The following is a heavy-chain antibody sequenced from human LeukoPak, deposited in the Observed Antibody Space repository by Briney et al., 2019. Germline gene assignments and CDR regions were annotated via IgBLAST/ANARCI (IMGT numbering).Heavy chain of an antibody. CDR3: ARGNRAGYNFDY. J-gene: IGHJ4*02. V-gene: IGHV4-34*01. CDR1: GGSFSDYY. CDR2: IIQSGVT. D-gene: IGHD5-24*01. Sequence: SETLSLTCTVYGGSFSDYYWSWIRQAPGKGLEWIGEIIQSGVTNYNPSLKSRATISIDTSKNQFSLKLSSVTAADTAVYSCARGNRAGYNFDYWGQGALVTVSS.